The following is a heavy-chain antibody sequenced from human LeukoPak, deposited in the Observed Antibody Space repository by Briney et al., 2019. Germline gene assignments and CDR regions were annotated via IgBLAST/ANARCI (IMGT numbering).Heavy chain of an antibody. CDR1: GYTFTSYG. V-gene: IGHV1-18*01. Sequence: GGTLRLSCAASGYTFTSYGISWVRQAPGQGLEWMGRISAYNDNTNYAQKLQGRVTVTTDTSTSTAYMELRSLRFDDTAVYYCARDLRTYYYDISGLSLFDYWGQGTLVTVSS. D-gene: IGHD3-22*01. J-gene: IGHJ4*02. CDR3: ARDLRTYYYDISGLSLFDY. CDR2: ISAYNDNT.